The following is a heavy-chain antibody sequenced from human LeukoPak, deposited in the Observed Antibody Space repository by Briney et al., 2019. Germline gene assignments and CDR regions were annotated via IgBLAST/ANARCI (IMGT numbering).Heavy chain of an antibody. V-gene: IGHV4-39*01. CDR3: ANGETGRDDAFDI. Sequence: SETLSLTSTVSGGSINRSKYYWGWIRQPPGKGLEWIGSIYFGGSTYYNPSLKSRVTISVDTSKNQFSLKLSSVTAADTAVYYCANGETGRDDAFDIWGQGTMVTVSS. CDR2: IYFGGST. D-gene: IGHD1-14*01. J-gene: IGHJ3*02. CDR1: GGSINRSKYY.